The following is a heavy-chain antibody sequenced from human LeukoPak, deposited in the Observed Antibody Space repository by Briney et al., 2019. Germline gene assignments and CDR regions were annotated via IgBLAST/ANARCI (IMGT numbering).Heavy chain of an antibody. J-gene: IGHJ5*02. CDR3: ATDPYYYGSGSYYNKSGWFDP. Sequence: ASVKVSCKVSGYTLTELSMHWVRQAPGKGLEWMGGLDPEDGETIYAQKFQGRVTMTEDTSTDTAYMELSSLRSEDTAVYYCATDPYYYGSGSYYNKSGWFDPWGQGTLVTVSS. D-gene: IGHD3-10*01. V-gene: IGHV1-24*01. CDR1: GYTLTELS. CDR2: LDPEDGET.